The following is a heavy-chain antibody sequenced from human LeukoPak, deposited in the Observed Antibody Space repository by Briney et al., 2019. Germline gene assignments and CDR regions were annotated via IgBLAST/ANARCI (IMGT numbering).Heavy chain of an antibody. V-gene: IGHV1-2*02. CDR3: ARDLDDSSGYYYLIDY. D-gene: IGHD3-22*01. Sequence: GASVKVSCKASGYTFTGYYMHWVRQAPGQGLEWMGWINPNSGGTNYAQKFQGRVTMTRDTSISTAYMELSRLRSEDTAVYYCARDLDDSSGYYYLIDYWGQGTLVTVSS. CDR1: GYTFTGYY. J-gene: IGHJ4*02. CDR2: INPNSGGT.